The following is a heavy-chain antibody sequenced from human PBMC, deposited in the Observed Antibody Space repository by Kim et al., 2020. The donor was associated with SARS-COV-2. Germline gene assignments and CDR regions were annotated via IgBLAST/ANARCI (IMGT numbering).Heavy chain of an antibody. Sequence: GGSLRLSCAASGFTFSSYGMHWVRQAPGKGLEWVAVISYDGSNKYYADSVKGRFTISRDNSKNTLYLQMNSLRAEDTAVYYCARTGGPELRYFDWLSGGGYYYYGMDVWGQGTTVTVSS. J-gene: IGHJ6*02. CDR3: ARTGGPELRYFDWLSGGGYYYYGMDV. CDR1: GFTFSSYG. V-gene: IGHV3-33*05. D-gene: IGHD3-9*01. CDR2: ISYDGSNK.